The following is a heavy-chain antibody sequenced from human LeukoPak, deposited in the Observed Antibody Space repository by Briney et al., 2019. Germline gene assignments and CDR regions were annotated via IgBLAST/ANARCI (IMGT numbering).Heavy chain of an antibody. D-gene: IGHD3-10*01. CDR1: GYTFTSYG. CDR3: ARDYPFNYYYGSGSYYSNWFDP. J-gene: IGHJ5*02. Sequence: ASVKVSCKASGYTFTSYGISWVRQAPGQGLEWMGWISAYSGNTNYAQKLQGRVTMTTDTSTSTAYMELRSLRSDDTAVYYCARDYPFNYYYGSGSYYSNWFDPWGQGTLVTVSS. V-gene: IGHV1-18*04. CDR2: ISAYSGNT.